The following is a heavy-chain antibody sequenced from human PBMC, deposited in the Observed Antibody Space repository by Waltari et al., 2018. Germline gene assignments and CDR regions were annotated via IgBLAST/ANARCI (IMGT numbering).Heavy chain of an antibody. CDR3: ARDECSGGSCNSRSAVRWFDP. V-gene: IGHV1-18*01. Sequence: QVQLVQSGAEAKKPGASVKVSCKASGYTFTSYVISWVRQAPGQRLEWMGWSSAYKGNTNCAQQREGRNTQTTYTSTSTAYMVLSSLGSDDTAVYYCARDECSGGSCNSRSAVRWFDPWAEGTLVTVSS. J-gene: IGHJ5*02. CDR2: SSAYKGNT. D-gene: IGHD2-15*01. CDR1: GYTFTSYV.